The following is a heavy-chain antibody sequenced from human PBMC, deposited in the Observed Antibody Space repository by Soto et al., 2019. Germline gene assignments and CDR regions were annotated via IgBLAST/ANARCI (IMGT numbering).Heavy chain of an antibody. CDR1: GGSISSGDYY. V-gene: IGHV4-31*03. D-gene: IGHD3-3*01. CDR3: ARWWSGSRQGFDP. J-gene: IGHJ5*02. CDR2: IYYSGST. Sequence: QVQLQESGPGLVKPSQTLSLTCTVSGGSISSGDYYWSWIRQHPGKGLEWIGYIYYSGSTYYNPPRKSRVTISVDTSKTQFSLKLSSVTAADTAVYYCARWWSGSRQGFDPWGQGTLVTVSS.